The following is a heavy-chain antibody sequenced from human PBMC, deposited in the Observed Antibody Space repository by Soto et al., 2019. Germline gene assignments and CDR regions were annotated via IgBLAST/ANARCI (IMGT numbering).Heavy chain of an antibody. D-gene: IGHD3-10*01. V-gene: IGHV1-18*01. CDR2: ISAYNGNT. CDR1: GYTFTSYG. CDR3: ARDRGFGFLWLLPIDY. J-gene: IGHJ4*02. Sequence: ASVKVSCKASGYTFTSYGISWVRQAPGQGLEWMGWISAYNGNTNYAQKLQGRVTMTTDTSTSTAYMELRSLRSDDTAVYYCARDRGFGFLWLLPIDYWGQGTLVTVSS.